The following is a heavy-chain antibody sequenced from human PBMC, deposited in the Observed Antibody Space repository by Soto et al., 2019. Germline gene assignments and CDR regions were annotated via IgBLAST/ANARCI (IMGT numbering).Heavy chain of an antibody. Sequence: SLRLSFSASVFTFIIYAMIFVRQAPWKGLELVSAISGSGGSTYYADSVKGRFTISRDNSKNTLYLQMNSLRAEDTAVYYCAKDHGGQVQNWGQGNLVTVSS. CDR1: VFTFIIYA. J-gene: IGHJ4*02. V-gene: IGHV3-23*01. CDR2: ISGSGGST. CDR3: AKDHGGQVQN. D-gene: IGHD2-15*01.